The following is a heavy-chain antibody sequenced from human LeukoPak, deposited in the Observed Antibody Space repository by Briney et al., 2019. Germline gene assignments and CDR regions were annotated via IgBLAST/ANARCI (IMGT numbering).Heavy chain of an antibody. Sequence: GGSLRLSCAASGFTVSSNYMSWVRQAPGKGLEWVSVIYSGGSTYYADSVKGRFTISRDNSKNTLYLQMNSLRAADTAVYYCARGLKKYYYGSGSYLDYWGQGTLVTVSS. CDR2: IYSGGST. CDR1: GFTVSSNY. V-gene: IGHV3-66*01. CDR3: ARGLKKYYYGSGSYLDY. J-gene: IGHJ4*02. D-gene: IGHD3-10*01.